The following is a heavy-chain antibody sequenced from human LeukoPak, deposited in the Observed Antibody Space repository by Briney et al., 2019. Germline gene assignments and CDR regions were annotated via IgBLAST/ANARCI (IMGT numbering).Heavy chain of an antibody. CDR2: IYSGGST. J-gene: IGHJ6*03. Sequence: GGSLRLSCAASGFTVSNNYMSWVRQAPGKGLEWVSVIYSGGSTYYADSVKGRFTISRDNSRNTLYLQMNSLRAEDTAVNYCARDLRGNIAAVNYYYMDVWGKGTTVTVSS. CDR3: ARDLRGNIAAVNYYYMDV. CDR1: GFTVSNNY. D-gene: IGHD6-13*01. V-gene: IGHV3-66*02.